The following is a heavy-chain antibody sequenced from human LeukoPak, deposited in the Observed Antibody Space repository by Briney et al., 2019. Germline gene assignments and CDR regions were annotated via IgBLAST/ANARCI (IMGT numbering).Heavy chain of an antibody. Sequence: PSETLSLTCAVYGGSFSGYYWSWIRQPPGKGLEWIGEINHSGSTNYNPSLKSRVTISVDTSKNQFSLKLSSVTAADTAVYYCARAIITMVRGVIFHYYFGYWGQGTLVTVSS. V-gene: IGHV4-34*01. D-gene: IGHD3-10*01. CDR1: GGSFSGYY. J-gene: IGHJ4*02. CDR3: ARAIITMVRGVIFHYYFGY. CDR2: INHSGST.